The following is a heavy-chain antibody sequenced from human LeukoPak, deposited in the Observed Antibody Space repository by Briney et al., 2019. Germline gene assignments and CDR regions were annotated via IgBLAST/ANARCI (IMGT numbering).Heavy chain of an antibody. CDR1: GFTFDDYA. J-gene: IGHJ6*03. CDR2: ISWNSGSI. Sequence: GRSMRLSCAASGFTFDDYAMHWVRQAPGKGLEWVSGISWNSGSIGYADSVKGRFTISRDNAKNSLYLRMTTLRPENRALNSGAEAFRGVYYYKDVWGKGTTVTVSS. CDR3: AEAFRGVYYYKDV. V-gene: IGHV3-9*01. D-gene: IGHD3-3*02.